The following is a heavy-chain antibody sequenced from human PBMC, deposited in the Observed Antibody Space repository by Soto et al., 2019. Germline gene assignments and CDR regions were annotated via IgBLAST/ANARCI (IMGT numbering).Heavy chain of an antibody. Sequence: GGSLRLSCAASGFTFSNAWMNWVRQAPGKGLEWVGRIKSKTDGGTTDYAAPVKGRFTISRDDSKNTLYLQMNSLKTEDTAVYYCTTENQRITMVRGVIICFDPWGQGTLVTVSS. CDR3: TTENQRITMVRGVIICFDP. J-gene: IGHJ5*02. D-gene: IGHD3-10*01. V-gene: IGHV3-15*07. CDR1: GFTFSNAW. CDR2: IKSKTDGGTT.